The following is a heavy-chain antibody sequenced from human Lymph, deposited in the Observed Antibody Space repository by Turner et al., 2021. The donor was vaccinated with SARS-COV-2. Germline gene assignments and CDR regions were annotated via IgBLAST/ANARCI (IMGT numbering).Heavy chain of an antibody. CDR3: AKEGEWEFYGGGLDV. CDR1: GFTFSTYG. V-gene: IGHV3-30*18. CDR2: ISYDGSNK. J-gene: IGHJ6*02. D-gene: IGHD1-26*01. Sequence: QVQLVESGGGVVQPGRSLTLSCAAPGFTFSTYGMHWVRQAPGKGLGWVAVISYDGSNKYYADSVKGRFTISRDNSKNTLHLQMNSLRAEDTAVYYCAKEGEWEFYGGGLDVWGQGTTVTVSS.